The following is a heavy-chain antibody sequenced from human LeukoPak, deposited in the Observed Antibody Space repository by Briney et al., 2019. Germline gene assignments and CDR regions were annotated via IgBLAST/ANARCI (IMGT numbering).Heavy chain of an antibody. CDR3: ARGSAGIFDREEYYYYGMDV. Sequence: GASVKVSCKASGYTFTSYDINWVRQATGQGLEWMGWMNPDSGNTGYAQKFQGRVTMARNTSISTAYMELSSLRSEDTAVYYCARGSAGIFDREEYYYYGMDVWGQGTTVTVSS. CDR1: GYTFTSYD. J-gene: IGHJ6*02. D-gene: IGHD6-13*01. V-gene: IGHV1-8*01. CDR2: MNPDSGNT.